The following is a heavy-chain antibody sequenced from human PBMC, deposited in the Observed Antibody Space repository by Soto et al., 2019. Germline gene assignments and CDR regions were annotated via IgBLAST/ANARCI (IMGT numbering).Heavy chain of an antibody. V-gene: IGHV3-48*02. CDR3: ARPFHGVPAAPRRAYYYYYYGMDV. J-gene: IGHJ6*02. D-gene: IGHD2-2*01. CDR1: LFTFSIYS. Sequence: LXLSCAASLFTFSIYSMNWVRQAPGKWLEWVSYISSSSSTIYYADSVKGRFTISRDNAKNSLYLQMNSLRDEDTAVYYCARPFHGVPAAPRRAYYYYYYGMDVWGQGTTVTVSS. CDR2: ISSSSSTI.